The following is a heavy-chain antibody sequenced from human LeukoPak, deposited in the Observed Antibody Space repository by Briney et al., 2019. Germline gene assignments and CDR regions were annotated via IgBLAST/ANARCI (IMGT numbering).Heavy chain of an antibody. D-gene: IGHD3-10*01. Sequence: PSETLSLTCTVSGGSISNYYWSWIRQPPGKGLEWVGYIYYSGSTNYNPSLKSRVTISVDTSKNQFSLKLSSVTAADTAVYYCARGRGSYYGSGSSRYYYYMDVWGKGTTVTVSS. CDR2: IYYSGST. CDR1: GGSISNYY. V-gene: IGHV4-59*12. CDR3: ARGRGSYYGSGSSRYYYYMDV. J-gene: IGHJ6*03.